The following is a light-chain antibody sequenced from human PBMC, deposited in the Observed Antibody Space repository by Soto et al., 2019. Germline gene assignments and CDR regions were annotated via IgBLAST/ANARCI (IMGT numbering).Light chain of an antibody. J-gene: IGKJ2*03. CDR2: DAS. CDR1: QSVSSY. Sequence: EIVLTQSPATLSLSPGERATLSCRASQSVSSYLAWYQRKPGQAPRLLIYDASTRATGIPARFSGSGSGTDFTLTSSSLEPEAFAVYYCQQRSNRPPSFGQGTKLEIK. CDR3: QQRSNRPPS. V-gene: IGKV3-11*01.